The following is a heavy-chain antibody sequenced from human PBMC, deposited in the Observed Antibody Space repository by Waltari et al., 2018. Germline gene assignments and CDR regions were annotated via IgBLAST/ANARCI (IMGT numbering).Heavy chain of an antibody. V-gene: IGHV3-21*01. CDR3: SRATKRLREFGELFYDAFDI. CDR1: GFTFSSYS. D-gene: IGHD3-10*01. J-gene: IGHJ3*02. CDR2: ISRYSSYI. Sequence: VQLVESGGGLVKPGGSLRLSCAASGFTFSSYSMNWVRLAPGKGLEWVSSISRYSSYIYYTDSVKGRFTISRDNAKNALYLLMTSLRAEDTAVYYCSRATKRLREFGELFYDAFDIWGQGTMVTVSS.